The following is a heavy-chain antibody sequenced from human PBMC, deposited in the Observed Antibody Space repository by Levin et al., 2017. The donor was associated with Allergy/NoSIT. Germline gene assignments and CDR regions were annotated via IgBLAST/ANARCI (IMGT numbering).Heavy chain of an antibody. J-gene: IGHJ6*02. CDR2: IKSKTDGGTT. CDR3: TTDNDFWSYNYYGMDV. CDR1: GFTFSNAW. D-gene: IGHD3-3*01. Sequence: SCAASGFTFSNAWMSWVRQAPGKGLEWVGRIKSKTDGGTTDHAAPVKGRFTISRDDSKNTLYLQMNSLKTEDTAVYYCTTDNDFWSYNYYGMDVWGQGTTVTVSS. V-gene: IGHV3-15*01.